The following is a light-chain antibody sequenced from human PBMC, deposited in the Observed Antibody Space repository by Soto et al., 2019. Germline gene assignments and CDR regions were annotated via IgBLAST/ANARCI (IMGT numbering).Light chain of an antibody. J-gene: IGKJ3*01. CDR2: HAS. Sequence: EIVLTQSPGTLSLSPGERATLSCRASESIDNNFLAWYQQKPGQAPRFLIYHASSRATGIPNRFSGSGSGTDFTLTISRLEPEDFAVYYCQQHGSAPPTFGPGTKVDVK. V-gene: IGKV3-20*01. CDR1: ESIDNNF. CDR3: QQHGSAPPT.